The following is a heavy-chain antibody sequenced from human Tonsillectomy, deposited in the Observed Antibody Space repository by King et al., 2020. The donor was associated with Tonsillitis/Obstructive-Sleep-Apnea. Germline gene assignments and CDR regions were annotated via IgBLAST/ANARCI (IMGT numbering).Heavy chain of an antibody. Sequence: VQLVESGAEVKKPGSSVKVSCKASGGTFSSYAISWVRQAPGQGLEWMGGIIPIFGTANYAQKFQGRVTLTADESTSTAYMELSSLRSEDTAVYYCASALLWFGEFNWFDPWGQGTLVTVSS. CDR3: ASALLWFGEFNWFDP. CDR1: GGTFSSYA. V-gene: IGHV1-69*01. J-gene: IGHJ5*02. CDR2: IIPIFGTA. D-gene: IGHD3-10*01.